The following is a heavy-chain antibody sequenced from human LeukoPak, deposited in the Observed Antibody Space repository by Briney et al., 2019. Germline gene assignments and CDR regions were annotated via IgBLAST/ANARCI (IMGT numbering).Heavy chain of an antibody. CDR1: GGSFSGYY. CDR3: ARDVAVAGTHPEYFQH. D-gene: IGHD6-19*01. V-gene: IGHV4-59*01. Sequence: SETLSLTCAVYGGSFSGYYWSSIRQPPGKGLEWIGYIYYSGSTNYNPSLKSRVTISVDTSKNQFSLKLSSVTAADTAVYYCARDVAVAGTHPEYFQHWGQGTLVTVSS. J-gene: IGHJ1*01. CDR2: IYYSGST.